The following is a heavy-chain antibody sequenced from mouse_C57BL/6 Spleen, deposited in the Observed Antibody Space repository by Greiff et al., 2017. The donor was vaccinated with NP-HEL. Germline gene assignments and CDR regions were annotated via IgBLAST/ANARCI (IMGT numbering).Heavy chain of an antibody. CDR1: GYTFTTYP. D-gene: IGHD2-5*01. V-gene: IGHV1-47*01. J-gene: IGHJ2*01. Sequence: PLQQSGAELVKPGASVKMSCKASGYTFTTYPIEWMKQNHGKSLEWIGNFHPSTDDTKYNEKFKGKATLTVETSSRTVYWELSRLTYDDSAVYDCARGYYSNYTENYLDYWGQGTTLTVSS. CDR2: FHPSTDDT. CDR3: ARGYYSNYTENYLDY.